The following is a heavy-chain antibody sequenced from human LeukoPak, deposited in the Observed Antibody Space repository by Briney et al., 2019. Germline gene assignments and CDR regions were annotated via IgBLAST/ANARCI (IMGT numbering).Heavy chain of an antibody. V-gene: IGHV3-48*01. Sequence: PGGSLRLSCAASGFTFSSYSMNWVRQAPGKGLEWVSYISSSSSTIYYADSVEGRFTISRDNAKNSLYLQMNSLRAEDTAVYYCARPRYSSSWFLGYWGQGTLVTVSS. CDR1: GFTFSSYS. CDR3: ARPRYSSSWFLGY. D-gene: IGHD6-13*01. J-gene: IGHJ4*02. CDR2: ISSSSSTI.